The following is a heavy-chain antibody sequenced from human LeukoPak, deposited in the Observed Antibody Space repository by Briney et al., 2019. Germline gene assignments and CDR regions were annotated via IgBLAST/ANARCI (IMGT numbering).Heavy chain of an antibody. D-gene: IGHD6-13*01. Sequence: PGGSLRLSCATSGFIVSSNFMSWVRQAPGKGLEWVSVIYSGGDTYYADSVKGRFTISRDNSKNTLYLQMNSLRAEDTAVYYCARRNIAAAALDYWGQGTLVTVSS. CDR2: IYSGGDT. V-gene: IGHV3-53*01. CDR1: GFIVSSNF. J-gene: IGHJ4*02. CDR3: ARRNIAAAALDY.